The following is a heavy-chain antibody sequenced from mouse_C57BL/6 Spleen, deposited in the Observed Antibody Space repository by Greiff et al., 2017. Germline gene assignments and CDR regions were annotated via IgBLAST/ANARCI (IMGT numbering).Heavy chain of an antibody. Sequence: VQLQQSGAELVRPGSSVKLSCKASGYTFTSYWMHWVKQRPIQGLEWIGNIDPSDSETHYNQKFKDKATLTVDKSSSTAYMQLSSLTSEDSAVYYCARRGLRQVYFDYWGQGTTLTVSS. CDR3: ARRGLRQVYFDY. D-gene: IGHD2-4*01. V-gene: IGHV1-52*01. J-gene: IGHJ2*01. CDR1: GYTFTSYW. CDR2: IDPSDSET.